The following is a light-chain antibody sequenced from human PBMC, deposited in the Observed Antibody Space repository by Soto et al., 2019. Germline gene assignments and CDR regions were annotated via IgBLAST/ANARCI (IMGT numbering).Light chain of an antibody. CDR3: QQYGSSPPFT. Sequence: EIVLTQSPGTLSLSPGERATLSCRASQSLTSSYLAWYQQKPGQAPRLLIYGAFSRATGIPDRFSGSGSGTDFTLTISRLEPEDFAVYYCQQYGSSPPFTFGQGTKVDIK. V-gene: IGKV3-20*01. J-gene: IGKJ1*01. CDR1: QSLTSSY. CDR2: GAF.